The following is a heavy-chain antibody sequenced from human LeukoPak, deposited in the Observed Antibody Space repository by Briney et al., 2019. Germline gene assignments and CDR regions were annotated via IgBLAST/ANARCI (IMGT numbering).Heavy chain of an antibody. D-gene: IGHD4-17*01. CDR2: IYYSGST. V-gene: IGHV4-39*07. Sequence: PSETLSLTCTVSGGSISSSSYYWGWIRQPPGKGLEWIGSIYYSGSTYYNPSLKSRVTISVDTSKNQFSLKLSSVTAADTAVYYCARVLPFYGDYRKNWFDPWGQGTLVTVSS. J-gene: IGHJ5*02. CDR1: GGSISSSSYY. CDR3: ARVLPFYGDYRKNWFDP.